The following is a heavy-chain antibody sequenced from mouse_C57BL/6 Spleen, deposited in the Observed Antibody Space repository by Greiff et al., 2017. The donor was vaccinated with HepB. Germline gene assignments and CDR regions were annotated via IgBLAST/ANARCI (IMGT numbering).Heavy chain of an antibody. Sequence: QVQLQQSGAELVRPGASVKLSCKASGYTFTDYYINWVKQRPGQGLEWIARIYPGSGNTYYNEKFKGKATLTAEKSSSTAYMQLSSLTSEDSAVYFCARDYGQRDWYFDVWGTGTTVTVSS. CDR2: IYPGSGNT. V-gene: IGHV1-76*01. CDR3: ARDYGQRDWYFDV. J-gene: IGHJ1*03. D-gene: IGHD1-1*01. CDR1: GYTFTDYY.